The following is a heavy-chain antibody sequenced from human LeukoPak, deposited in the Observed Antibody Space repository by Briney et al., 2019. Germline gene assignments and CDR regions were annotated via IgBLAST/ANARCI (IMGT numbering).Heavy chain of an antibody. V-gene: IGHV3-23*01. CDR2: VSGTGDNT. J-gene: IGHJ4*02. CDR1: GFTFINYS. CDR3: ATEKWGLREDVYFDY. Sequence: GGSLRLSCAASGFTFINYSMIWVRQAPGKGLEWVSGVSGTGDNTYYAGSAKGRFTIFRDNSKNSLYLQMNSLTPAAAAVYYCATEKWGLREDVYFDYWGQGTLVTVSS. D-gene: IGHD1-26*01.